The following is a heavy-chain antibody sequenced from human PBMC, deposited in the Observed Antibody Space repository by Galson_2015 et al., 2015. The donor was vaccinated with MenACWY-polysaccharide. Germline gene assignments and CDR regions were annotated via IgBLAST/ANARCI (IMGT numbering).Heavy chain of an antibody. CDR2: ISPSGGST. CDR1: GYTFISYY. J-gene: IGHJ6*03. V-gene: IGHV1-46*01. Sequence: SVKVSCKASGYTFISYYMHWVRQAPGQGLEWMGIISPSGGSTSYAQKFQGRVTMTSDTSTSTVYMELSSLRSEDTAVYYCARALNSYYDFWRGSGYYMDVWGKGTTVTVSS. D-gene: IGHD3-3*01. CDR3: ARALNSYYDFWRGSGYYMDV.